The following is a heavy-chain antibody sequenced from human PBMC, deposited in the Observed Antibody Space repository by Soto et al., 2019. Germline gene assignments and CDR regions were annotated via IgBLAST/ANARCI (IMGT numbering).Heavy chain of an antibody. D-gene: IGHD4-4*01. Sequence: ASVKVSCKASGFTFTSSAVQWVRQARGQRLEWIGWIVVDSGNTNYAQKFQERVTITRDMSTSTAYMELGSLRSEDTAVYYCAAGPPHDYSNSLDYWGQGTLVTVSS. J-gene: IGHJ4*02. V-gene: IGHV1-58*01. CDR2: IVVDSGNT. CDR3: AAGPPHDYSNSLDY. CDR1: GFTFTSSA.